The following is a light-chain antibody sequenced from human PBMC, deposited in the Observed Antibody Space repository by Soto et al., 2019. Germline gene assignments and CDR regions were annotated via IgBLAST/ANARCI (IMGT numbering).Light chain of an antibody. J-gene: IGLJ3*02. CDR3: CSYTVRGV. Sequence: QSALTQPASVSGSPGQSITISCTGTSSDVGSYNLVSWYQQHPGKAPKVIIYEGTKRPSGVSNRFSGSKSGNTASLTISGLQAEDEADYYWCSYTVRGVFGGGTKVTVL. CDR1: SSDVGSYNL. CDR2: EGT. V-gene: IGLV2-23*01.